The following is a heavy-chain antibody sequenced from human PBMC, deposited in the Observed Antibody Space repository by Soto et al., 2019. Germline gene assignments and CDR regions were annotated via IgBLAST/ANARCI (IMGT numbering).Heavy chain of an antibody. CDR3: AKDQAGYYDSSGYF. Sequence: GGSLRLSCAASGFTFSSYAMSWVRQAPGKGLEWVSAISGSGGSTYYADSVKGRFTISRDNSKNTLYLQMNSLRAEDTAVYYCAKDQAGYYDSSGYFWGQGTMVTVSS. V-gene: IGHV3-23*01. CDR1: GFTFSSYA. D-gene: IGHD3-22*01. CDR2: ISGSGGST. J-gene: IGHJ3*01.